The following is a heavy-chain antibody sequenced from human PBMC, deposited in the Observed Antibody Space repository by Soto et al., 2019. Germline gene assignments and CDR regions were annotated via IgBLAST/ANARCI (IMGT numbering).Heavy chain of an antibody. CDR1: GGTFSSYA. CDR2: IIPIFGTA. Sequence: SVKVSCKASGGTFSSYAMSWVRQAPGQGLEWMGGIIPIFGTANYAQKFQGRVTITADESTSTAYMELSSLRSEDTAVYYCARVTSGYSYGHLDYWGQGTPVTVSS. J-gene: IGHJ4*02. CDR3: ARVTSGYSYGHLDY. D-gene: IGHD5-18*01. V-gene: IGHV1-69*13.